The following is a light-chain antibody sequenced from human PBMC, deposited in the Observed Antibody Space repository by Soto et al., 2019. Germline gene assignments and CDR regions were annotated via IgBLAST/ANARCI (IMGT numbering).Light chain of an antibody. CDR1: SSDVGGYNY. CDR2: DVS. J-gene: IGLJ1*01. CDR3: SSYTSSSTPFYV. V-gene: IGLV2-14*01. Sequence: ALTQPASVSGSPGQSITISCTGTSSDVGGYNYVSWYQQHPGKAPKLMIYDVSNRPSGVSNRFSGSKSGNTASLTISGLQAEDEADYYCSSYTSSSTPFYVVG.